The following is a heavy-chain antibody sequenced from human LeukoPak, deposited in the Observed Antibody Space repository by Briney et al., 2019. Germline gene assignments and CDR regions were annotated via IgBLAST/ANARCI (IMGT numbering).Heavy chain of an antibody. CDR2: IYTSGST. D-gene: IGHD1-7*01. Sequence: SETLSLTCTVSGGSISSYYWSWIRQPVGKGLEWIGRIYTSGSTNYNPSLKSRVTMSVDTSKNQFSLKLSSVTAADTAVYYCASYNWNYVMAFDIWGQGTMVTVSS. V-gene: IGHV4-4*07. CDR1: GGSISSYY. J-gene: IGHJ3*02. CDR3: ASYNWNYVMAFDI.